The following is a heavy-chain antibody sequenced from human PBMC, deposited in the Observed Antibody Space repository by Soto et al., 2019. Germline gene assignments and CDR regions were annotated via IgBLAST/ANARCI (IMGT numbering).Heavy chain of an antibody. V-gene: IGHV3-30-3*01. CDR1: GFTFSSYA. J-gene: IGHJ6*02. CDR3: ARDLSQQPALYGMDV. CDR2: IXXXGSXK. Sequence: GGSLRLSCAASGFTFSSYAMHWVRQAPGKGLEWVXVIXXXGSXKXYXXSXXXRFTISRDNSKNTLYLQMNSLRAEDTDVYYCARDLSQQPALYGMDVWGQGTTVTVSS. D-gene: IGHD6-13*01.